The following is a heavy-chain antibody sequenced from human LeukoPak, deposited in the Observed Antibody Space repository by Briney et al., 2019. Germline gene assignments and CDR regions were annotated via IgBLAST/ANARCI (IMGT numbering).Heavy chain of an antibody. CDR3: ARFRPYYYGSGSPLGWFDP. CDR2: IYYSGST. D-gene: IGHD3-10*01. CDR1: GGSISSGGYY. J-gene: IGHJ5*02. Sequence: ASETLSLTCTVSGGSISSGGYYWSWIRQHPGKGLEWIGYIYYSGSTYYNPSLKSRVTISVGTSKNQFSLKLSSVTAADTAVYYCARFRPYYYGSGSPLGWFDPWGQGTLVTVSS. V-gene: IGHV4-31*03.